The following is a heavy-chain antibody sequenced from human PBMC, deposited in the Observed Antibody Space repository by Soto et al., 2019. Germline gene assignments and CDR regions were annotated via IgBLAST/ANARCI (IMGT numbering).Heavy chain of an antibody. J-gene: IGHJ3*02. V-gene: IGHV4-30-4*01. Sequence: PSETLSLTCTVSGGSISSGDYYWSWIRQPPGKGLEWIGYIYYSGSTYSNPSLKSRLTISVDTSKNQFSLKLSSVTASDSAVYYCARQGDMAATPADAFDIWGQGTLVTVSS. CDR2: IYYSGST. D-gene: IGHD6-19*01. CDR1: GGSISSGDYY. CDR3: ARQGDMAATPADAFDI.